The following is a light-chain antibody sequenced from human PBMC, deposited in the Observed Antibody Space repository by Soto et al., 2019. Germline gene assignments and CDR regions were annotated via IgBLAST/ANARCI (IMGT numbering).Light chain of an antibody. CDR2: EVT. CDR3: SSYTSGSTLVV. CDR1: SNDVGGYNY. V-gene: IGLV2-14*01. J-gene: IGLJ2*01. Sequence: QSVLTQPASVSGSPGQSITISCTGTSNDVGGYNYVSWYQQHPGKAPKLMIYEVTNRPSGVSNRFSASKSGNTASLTISGLQADDEADYYCSSYTSGSTLVVFGGGIKLTVL.